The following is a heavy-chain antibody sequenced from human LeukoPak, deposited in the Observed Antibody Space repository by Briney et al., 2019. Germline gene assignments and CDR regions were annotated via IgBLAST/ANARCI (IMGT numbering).Heavy chain of an antibody. CDR2: ISGYQGST. Sequence: GASVKVSCKASGYTFTNYGITWVRQAPGQGLEWMGWISGYQGSTKYAQNFQGRVTMTIDTSTSTAYMELRSLRSDDTAVYYCARDLVTMVRGVMDLDAFDIWGQGTMVTVSS. V-gene: IGHV1-18*01. CDR1: GYTFTNYG. CDR3: ARDLVTMVRGVMDLDAFDI. J-gene: IGHJ3*02. D-gene: IGHD3-10*01.